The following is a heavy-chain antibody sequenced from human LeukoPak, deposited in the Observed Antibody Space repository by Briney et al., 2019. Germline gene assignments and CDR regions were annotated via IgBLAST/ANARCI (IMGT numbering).Heavy chain of an antibody. Sequence: GGSLRLSCAASGFTFSSYEMNWVRQAPGKGLEWVSYISSSGSTIYYADSVKGRFTISRDNAKKSMYLQMNSLRAEDTAVYYCARVVRNSREKDYWGQGSLVTVSS. J-gene: IGHJ4*02. CDR2: ISSSGSTI. D-gene: IGHD1-7*01. CDR1: GFTFSSYE. V-gene: IGHV3-48*03. CDR3: ARVVRNSREKDY.